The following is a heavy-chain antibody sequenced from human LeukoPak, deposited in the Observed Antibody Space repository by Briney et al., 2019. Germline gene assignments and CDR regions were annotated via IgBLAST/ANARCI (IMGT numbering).Heavy chain of an antibody. CDR3: AKDPPCSGGTCYGYFES. V-gene: IGHV3-53*01. CDR2: IYSGGST. D-gene: IGHD2-15*01. J-gene: IGHJ4*02. Sequence: GGALRLSCAGSGFTVSTNYMTWVRRAPGKGVEWVSIIYSGGSTYYADPVKGRFTISRDNSKNTLYLQMNNLRDEDTAVYYCAKDPPCSGGTCYGYFESWGQGTLVTVSS. CDR1: GFTVSTNY.